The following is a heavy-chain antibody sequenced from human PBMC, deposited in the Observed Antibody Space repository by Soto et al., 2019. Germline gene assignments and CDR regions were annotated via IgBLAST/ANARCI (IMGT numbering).Heavy chain of an antibody. J-gene: IGHJ5*02. V-gene: IGHV4-39*01. CDR3: ARSQKLGGYWLAP. Sequence: KPSETLSLTCTVSGGSISSSSYYWGWIRQPPGKGLEWIGSIYYSGSTYYNPSLKSRVTISVDTSKNQFSLKLSSVTAADTAVYYCARSQKLGGYWLAPWCQGTLVTVSS. CDR1: GGSISSSSYY. CDR2: IYYSGST. D-gene: IGHD1-26*01.